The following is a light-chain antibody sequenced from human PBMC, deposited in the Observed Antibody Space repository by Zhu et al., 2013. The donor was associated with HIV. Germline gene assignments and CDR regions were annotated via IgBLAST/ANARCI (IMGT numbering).Light chain of an antibody. J-gene: IGKJ3*01. CDR2: AAS. CDR3: QHVNENAA. V-gene: IGKV1-9*01. CDR1: QDINRY. Sequence: DIQMTQSPSSVSASIGDSVTITCRASQDINRYLAWYQQKPGKPPKLLVYAASTTQSGVPSRFGGRGSGTEFTLTITSLQPEDFATYYCQHVNENAAFGPGTKVDV.